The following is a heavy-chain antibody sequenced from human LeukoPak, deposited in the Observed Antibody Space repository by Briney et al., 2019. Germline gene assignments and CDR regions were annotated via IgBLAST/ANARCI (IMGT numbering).Heavy chain of an antibody. Sequence: ASVKVSCKASGYTFTGYYIHWVRQAPGQGLEWMGWINPNSGGTNYAQKFQGRVTMTRDTSISTAYMELSRLRSDDTAAYYCARDLAKGDSSPPKLYYYMDVWGKGTTVTVSS. CDR3: ARDLAKGDSSPPKLYYYMDV. CDR2: INPNSGGT. CDR1: GYTFTGYY. D-gene: IGHD6-13*01. V-gene: IGHV1-2*02. J-gene: IGHJ6*03.